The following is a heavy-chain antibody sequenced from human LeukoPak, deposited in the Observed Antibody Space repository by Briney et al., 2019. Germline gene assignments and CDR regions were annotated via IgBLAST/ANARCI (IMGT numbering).Heavy chain of an antibody. CDR1: GFTFSSYV. CDR3: VKDRVFTSFRYIVGFDY. J-gene: IGHJ4*02. Sequence: PGGSLRLSCSASGFTFSSYVMHWVRQAPGKGLQYVSGIGSYGGNTYYADSVKGRFTISRDNSKNTLYLQMDSLRVEDTAVYYCVKDRVFTSFRYIVGFDYWGQGTLVTVSS. D-gene: IGHD2-2*01. V-gene: IGHV3-64D*06. CDR2: IGSYGGNT.